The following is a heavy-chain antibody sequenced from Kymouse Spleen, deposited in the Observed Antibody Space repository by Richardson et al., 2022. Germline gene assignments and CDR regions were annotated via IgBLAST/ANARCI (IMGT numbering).Heavy chain of an antibody. V-gene: IGHV4-34*01. J-gene: IGHJ3*02. CDR1: GGSFSGYY. CDR3: ARGHSSSDAFDI. D-gene: IGHD6-6*01. CDR2: INHSGST. Sequence: QVQLQQWGAGLLKPSETLSLTCAVYGGSFSGYYWSWIRQPPGKGLEWIGEINHSGSTNYNPSLKSRVTISVDTSKNQFSLKLSSVTAADTAVYYCARGHSSSDAFDIWGQGTMVTVSS.